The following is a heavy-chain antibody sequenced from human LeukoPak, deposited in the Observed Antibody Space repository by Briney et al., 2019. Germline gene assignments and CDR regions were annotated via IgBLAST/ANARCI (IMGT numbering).Heavy chain of an antibody. CDR1: GFTFSSYA. CDR2: ISGSGGST. J-gene: IGHJ4*02. CDR3: AKDRWLQSPTPLDY. Sequence: GGSLRLSCAASGFTFSSYAMSWVRQAPGKGLEWVSAISGSGGSTYYADSVKGRFTISRANSKNTLYLQMNSLRAEDTAVYYCAKDRWLQSPTPLDYWGQGTLVTVSS. V-gene: IGHV3-23*01. D-gene: IGHD5-24*01.